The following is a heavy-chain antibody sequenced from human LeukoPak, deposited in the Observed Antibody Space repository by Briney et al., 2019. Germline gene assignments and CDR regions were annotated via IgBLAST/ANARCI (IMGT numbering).Heavy chain of an antibody. V-gene: IGHV4-39*07. Sequence: SETLSLTCTVSGRSISSNTYYWGWIRQPPGKGLEWIGSLYYSGSIYYNPSLKSRVTISVDTSKNQFSLKLSSVTAADTAVYYCARGIIGARPDSWFDPWGQGTLVTVSS. CDR2: LYYSGSI. CDR3: ARGIIGARPDSWFDP. CDR1: GRSISSNTYY. J-gene: IGHJ5*02. D-gene: IGHD6-6*01.